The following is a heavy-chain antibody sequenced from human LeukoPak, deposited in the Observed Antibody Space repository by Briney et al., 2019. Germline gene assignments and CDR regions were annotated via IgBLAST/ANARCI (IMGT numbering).Heavy chain of an antibody. CDR2: IIPIFGTA. V-gene: IGHV1-69*05. J-gene: IGHJ6*03. CDR3: ARELRTDYYYYYMDV. D-gene: IGHD3-16*01. CDR1: GGTFSSYA. Sequence: SVEVSCKASGGTFSSYAISWVRQAPGQGLEWMGGIIPIFGTANYAQKFQGRVTITTDESTSTAYVELSSLRSEDTAVYYCARELRTDYYYYYMDVWGKGTTVTVSS.